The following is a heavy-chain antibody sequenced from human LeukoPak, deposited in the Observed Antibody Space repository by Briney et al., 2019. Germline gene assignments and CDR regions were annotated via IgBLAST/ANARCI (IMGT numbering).Heavy chain of an antibody. CDR1: GFTFSSYA. CDR3: AKGNIVGSGRFDP. J-gene: IGHJ5*02. Sequence: PGRPLRLSCAASGFTFSSYAMRWVRQAPGKGLEWVAFISYDGSNKYYADSVKGRFTISRDNSKNTLYLQMNSLRAEDTAVYYCAKGNIVGSGRFDPWGQGTLVTVSS. V-gene: IGHV3-30*04. CDR2: ISYDGSNK. D-gene: IGHD3-10*01.